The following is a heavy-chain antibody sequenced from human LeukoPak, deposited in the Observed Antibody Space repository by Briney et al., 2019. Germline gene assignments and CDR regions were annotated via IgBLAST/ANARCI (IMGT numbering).Heavy chain of an antibody. Sequence: SETLSLTCAVYGGSFSGYYWSWLRQPPGKGLEWIGEINHSGSTNYNPSLKSRVTISVDTSKNQFSLKLSSVTAADTAVYYCARVDIVATTIYYFDYWGQGTLVTVSS. CDR3: ARVDIVATTIYYFDY. V-gene: IGHV4-34*01. CDR2: INHSGST. D-gene: IGHD5-12*01. J-gene: IGHJ4*02. CDR1: GGSFSGYY.